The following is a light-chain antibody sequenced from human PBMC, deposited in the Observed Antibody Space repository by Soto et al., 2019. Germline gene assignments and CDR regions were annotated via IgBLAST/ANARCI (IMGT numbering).Light chain of an antibody. Sequence: DIQMTQSPSSLSASVGDTVTITCRSSKAIDDYLIWYQQKPGNAPNLLIYSASTLQSGVPSRFTGSGSGTDFTLTISSLQPEDSATYFCQRSFKPPLTFGQGTRVEVK. V-gene: IGKV1-39*01. CDR2: SAS. CDR3: QRSFKPPLT. J-gene: IGKJ5*01. CDR1: KAIDDY.